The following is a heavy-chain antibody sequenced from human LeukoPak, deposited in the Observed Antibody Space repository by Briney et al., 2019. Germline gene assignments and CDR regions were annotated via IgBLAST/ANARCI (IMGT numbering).Heavy chain of an antibody. CDR1: GFTFSDYN. Sequence: GGSLRLSCAASGFTFSDYNKNWVRQAPGKGLEWVSYITNGGSTIHHADSVKGRFTISRDNAKKTLYLQMNSLRAEDTAVYYCARSIGLTGGGVDVWGQGTTVTVSS. CDR3: ARSIGLTGGGVDV. D-gene: IGHD3-9*01. J-gene: IGHJ6*02. CDR2: ITNGGSTI. V-gene: IGHV3-11*01.